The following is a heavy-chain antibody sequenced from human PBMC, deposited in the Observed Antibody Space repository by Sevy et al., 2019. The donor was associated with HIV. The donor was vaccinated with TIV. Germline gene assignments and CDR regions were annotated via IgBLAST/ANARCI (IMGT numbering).Heavy chain of an antibody. CDR3: AGENAWGRGYS. J-gene: IGHJ4*02. CDR1: GGSITSLY. D-gene: IGHD1-26*01. CDR2: IYYNGHI. V-gene: IGHV4-59*08. Sequence: SETLSLSCTVSGGSITSLYWKWIRQPPGKGLEWIANIYYNGHINYNPSLKSRVTLSLDTSKNQFSLRLSSVTAADTVMYYCAGENAWGRGYSWGQGTLVTVSS.